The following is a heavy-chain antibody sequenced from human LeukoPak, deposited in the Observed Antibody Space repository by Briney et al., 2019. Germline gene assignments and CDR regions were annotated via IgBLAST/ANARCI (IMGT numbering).Heavy chain of an antibody. Sequence: GASVKVSCKASGYTFTSYDINWVRQAPGQGLEWMGWMNPNSGNTGYAQKFQGRVTITRNTSISTAYMELSSLRSEDTAVYYCARGHQNSHLFDYWGQGTLVTVSS. CDR1: GYTFTSYD. V-gene: IGHV1-8*03. J-gene: IGHJ4*02. D-gene: IGHD2/OR15-2a*01. CDR3: ARGHQNSHLFDY. CDR2: MNPNSGNT.